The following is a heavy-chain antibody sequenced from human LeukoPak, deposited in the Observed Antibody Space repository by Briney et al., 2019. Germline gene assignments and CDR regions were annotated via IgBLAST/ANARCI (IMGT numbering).Heavy chain of an antibody. J-gene: IGHJ4*02. CDR2: INPNSGGT. CDR3: ARAGYCSDGKCYTFDY. V-gene: IGHV1-2*02. CDR1: GYTFTNYP. Sequence: ASVKVSCKASGYTFTNYPMHWVRQAPGQGLEWMGWINPNSGGTDCAQRFQGRVTMTRDTSITMIYMEMSSLTPDDTAVYYCARAGYCSDGKCYTFDYWGQGTLVTVSS. D-gene: IGHD2-15*01.